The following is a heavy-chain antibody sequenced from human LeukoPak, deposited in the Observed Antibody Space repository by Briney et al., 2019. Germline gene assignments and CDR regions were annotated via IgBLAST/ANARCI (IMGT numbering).Heavy chain of an antibody. CDR1: GYSFSNWY. J-gene: IGHJ4*02. CDR2: IYPGGSDI. CDR3: ASRTGSYYPFDS. V-gene: IGHV5-51*01. Sequence: GESLKISGKGSGYSFSNWYSDWVRQMPGKGLEWMGVIYPGGSDIRYSPSFKGEATISADKSIDTAYLQWSSLKASDSAMYYCASRTGSYYPFDSWGQGTLVTVSS. D-gene: IGHD1-26*01.